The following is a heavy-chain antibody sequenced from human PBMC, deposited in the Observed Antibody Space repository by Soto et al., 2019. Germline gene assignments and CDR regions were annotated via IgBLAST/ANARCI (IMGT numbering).Heavy chain of an antibody. CDR3: PTAPGIAPQTAGGY. CDR2: ISSSSSYT. V-gene: IGHV3-11*06. J-gene: IGHJ4*02. Sequence: QVQLVESGGGLVKPGGSLRLSCAASGFTFSDYYMSWIRQAPGKGLEWVSYISSSSSYTNYADSVKGRFTISRDNAKNSRLRKRSTLGAEDGVVYCGPTAPGIAPQTAGGYWGREPLVPVPS. CDR1: GFTFSDYY. D-gene: IGHD5-18*01.